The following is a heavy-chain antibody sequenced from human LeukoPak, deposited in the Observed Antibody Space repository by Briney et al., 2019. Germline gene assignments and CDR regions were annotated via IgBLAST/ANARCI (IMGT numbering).Heavy chain of an antibody. D-gene: IGHD3-3*01. Sequence: GGSLRLSCAASGFTVSSNYMSWVRQAPGKGLEWVSVIYSGGTTYYADSVKGRFTISRDNSKNTLYLQMNSLRAEDTAVYYCAKHSYYDFWSGYYEKYWGQGTLVTVSS. CDR1: GFTVSSNY. CDR3: AKHSYYDFWSGYYEKY. CDR2: IYSGGTT. V-gene: IGHV3-66*04. J-gene: IGHJ4*02.